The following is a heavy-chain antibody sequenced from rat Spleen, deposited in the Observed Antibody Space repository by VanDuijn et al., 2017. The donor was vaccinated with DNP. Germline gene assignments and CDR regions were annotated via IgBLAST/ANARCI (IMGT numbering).Heavy chain of an antibody. CDR1: GFTFSNYG. D-gene: IGHD1-2*01. CDR2: ISPSGSRT. CDR3: ARGSSSIYWYFDF. Sequence: EVQLVESGGGLVQPGRSLKLSCAASGFTFSNYGMAWVRQSPKKGLEWVAAISPSGSRTYYQDSVKGRFTISRDDAKSSLYLQMSSLKSEDTATYYCARGSSSIYWYFDFWGPGTMVTVSS. V-gene: IGHV5-29*01. J-gene: IGHJ1*01.